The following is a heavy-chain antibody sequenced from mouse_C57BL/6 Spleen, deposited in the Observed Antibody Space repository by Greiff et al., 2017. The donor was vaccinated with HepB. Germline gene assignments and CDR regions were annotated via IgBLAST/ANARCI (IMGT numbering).Heavy chain of an antibody. D-gene: IGHD1-1*01. CDR2: IDPSDSYT. CDR1: GYTFTSYW. Sequence: VQLQQPGAELVKPGASVKLSCKASGYTFTSYWMQWVKQRPGQGLEWIGEIDPSDSYTNYNQKFKGKATLTVDTSSSTAYMQLSSLTSEDSAVYYCARLYYGSSYYFDYWGQGTTLTVSS. J-gene: IGHJ2*01. V-gene: IGHV1-50*01. CDR3: ARLYYGSSYYFDY.